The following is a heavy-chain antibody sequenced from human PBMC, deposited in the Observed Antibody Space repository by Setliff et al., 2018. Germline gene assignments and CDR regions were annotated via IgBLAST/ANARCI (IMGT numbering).Heavy chain of an antibody. CDR1: GFTFSDYG. Sequence: PGGSLRLSCAASGFTFSDYGMHWVRQAPGKGLEWVAAIWYDGSNRYYADFVKGRLTISRDNSKNTLYLQMNSLRVEDTAVYYCARGAHQYDSSGHKEYWGQGTLVTVSS. CDR3: ARGAHQYDSSGHKEY. D-gene: IGHD3-22*01. CDR2: IWYDGSNR. J-gene: IGHJ4*02. V-gene: IGHV3-33*01.